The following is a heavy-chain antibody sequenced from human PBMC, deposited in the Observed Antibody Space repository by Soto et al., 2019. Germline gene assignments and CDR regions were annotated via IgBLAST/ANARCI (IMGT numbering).Heavy chain of an antibody. CDR2: IYYSGST. Sequence: QVQLQESGPGLVKPSETLSLTCTVSGGSISSYYWSWIRQPPGKGLEWIGYIYYSGSTNYNPSLNSRVTISVDTSKNQFSLKLSSVTAADTAMYYCARLPWADYGGIFDPWGQGTLVTVSS. V-gene: IGHV4-59*01. D-gene: IGHD4-17*01. CDR3: ARLPWADYGGIFDP. J-gene: IGHJ5*02. CDR1: GGSISSYY.